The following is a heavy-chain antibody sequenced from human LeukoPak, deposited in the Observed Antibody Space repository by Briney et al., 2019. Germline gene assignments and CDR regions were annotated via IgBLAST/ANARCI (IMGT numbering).Heavy chain of an antibody. CDR2: IYYSGST. CDR3: ARTYYDILTGYSHFDY. V-gene: IGHV4-59*08. CDR1: GGSISSYY. D-gene: IGHD3-9*01. Sequence: SETLSLTCTVSGGSISSYYWSWIRQPPGKGLEWIGYIYYSGSTNYNPSLKSRVTIPVDTSKNQFSLKLSSVTAADTAVYYCARTYYDILTGYSHFDYWGQGTLVTVSS. J-gene: IGHJ4*02.